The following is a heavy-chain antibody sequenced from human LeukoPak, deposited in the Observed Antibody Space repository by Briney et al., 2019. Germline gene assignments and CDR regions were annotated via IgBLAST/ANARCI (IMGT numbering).Heavy chain of an antibody. J-gene: IGHJ4*02. CDR2: VSYDGKNK. Sequence: GGSLRLSCAASGFSFSTYGIHWVRQAPGKGLEWVAVVSYDGKNKYYADSVKGRLTISRDNSKNTLYLQMNSLRAEDTAVYYCARDSNDSSGWSEDYRGQGTLVTVSS. CDR1: GFSFSTYG. V-gene: IGHV3-30*03. D-gene: IGHD3-22*01. CDR3: ARDSNDSSGWSEDY.